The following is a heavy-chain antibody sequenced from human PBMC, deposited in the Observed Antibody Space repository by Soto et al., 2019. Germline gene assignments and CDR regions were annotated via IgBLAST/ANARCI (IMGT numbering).Heavy chain of an antibody. V-gene: IGHV4-30-2*01. CDR1: GGSLSSGGYS. J-gene: IGHJ5*02. Sequence: QLQLQESGSGLVKPSQTLSLTCAVSGGSLSSGGYSWSWIRQPPGKGLEWIGYFYHSGSTYYHPSLKSRVTISVDRSKNQFSLKLSSVTAADTAVYYCAGCPPTLRYFDWFWFDPWGQGTLVTVSS. CDR2: FYHSGST. D-gene: IGHD3-9*01. CDR3: AGCPPTLRYFDWFWFDP.